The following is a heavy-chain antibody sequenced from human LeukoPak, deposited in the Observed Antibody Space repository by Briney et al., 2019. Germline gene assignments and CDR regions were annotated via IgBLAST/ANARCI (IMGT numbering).Heavy chain of an antibody. CDR1: SGSFSDYS. CDR3: AKVGQWLD. Sequence: SETLSLTRAVSSGSFSDYSWAWIRQPPGKGLEWIADIDHIGNTKYNPSLKSRRTLSVDTSKRQLSLKLTSVSATDSDIYYCAKVGQWLDWGRGTLVTVSS. J-gene: IGHJ4*02. V-gene: IGHV4-34*01. D-gene: IGHD6-19*01. CDR2: IDHIGNT.